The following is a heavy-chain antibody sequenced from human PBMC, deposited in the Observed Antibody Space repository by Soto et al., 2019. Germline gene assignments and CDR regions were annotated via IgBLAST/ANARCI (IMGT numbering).Heavy chain of an antibody. Sequence: RLSCAASGFTFSSDDMNWVRQAPGKGLEWVSYISSSGSTKYYADSVKGRFTISRDNAKDSLYLQMNSLRAEDTAVYYCARDRRILYCSGWCRKLCDPWGQGTLVTV. CDR3: ARDRRILYCSGWCRKLCDP. J-gene: IGHJ5*02. V-gene: IGHV3-48*03. D-gene: IGHD6-19*01. CDR2: ISSSGSTK. CDR1: GFTFSSDD.